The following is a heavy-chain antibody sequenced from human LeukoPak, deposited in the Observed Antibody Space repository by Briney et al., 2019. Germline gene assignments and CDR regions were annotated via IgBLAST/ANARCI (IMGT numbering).Heavy chain of an antibody. CDR3: ASGEGKYQLLLPY. CDR2: IIPILGTA. J-gene: IGHJ4*02. V-gene: IGHV1-69*05. D-gene: IGHD2-2*01. Sequence: SVKVSCKASGGTFSSYAISWVRQAPGQGLEWMGGIIPILGTANYAQKFQGRVTITTDESTSTAYMELSSLRSEDTAVYYCASGEGKYQLLLPYWGQGTLVTVSS. CDR1: GGTFSSYA.